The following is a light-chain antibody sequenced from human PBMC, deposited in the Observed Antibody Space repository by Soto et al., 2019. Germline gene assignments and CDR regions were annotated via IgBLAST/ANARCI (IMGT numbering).Light chain of an antibody. CDR2: EVS. Sequence: QSALTQPASVSGSPGQSITISCTGTSSDIGDYNYVSWYQQHPGKAPKLMIYEVSNRPSGVSSRFSGSKSGNTASPTISGLQAEDEAVYHCSSYRNSDTHILFGGGTKLTVL. V-gene: IGLV2-14*01. CDR3: SSYRNSDTHIL. J-gene: IGLJ3*02. CDR1: SSDIGDYNY.